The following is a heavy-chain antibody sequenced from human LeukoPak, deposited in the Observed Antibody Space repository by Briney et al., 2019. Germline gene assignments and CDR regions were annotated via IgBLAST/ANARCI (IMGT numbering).Heavy chain of an antibody. D-gene: IGHD3-22*01. Sequence: SSETLSLTCAVSGNSISSGYYWGWIRQPPGKGLEWIGSIYHSGSTYYNPSLKSRVTISVDTSKNQFSLKLSSVTAADTAVYYCARHKTPRSSGYYYWGQGTLVTVSS. J-gene: IGHJ4*02. V-gene: IGHV4-38-2*01. CDR1: GNSISSGYY. CDR3: ARHKTPRSSGYYY. CDR2: IYHSGST.